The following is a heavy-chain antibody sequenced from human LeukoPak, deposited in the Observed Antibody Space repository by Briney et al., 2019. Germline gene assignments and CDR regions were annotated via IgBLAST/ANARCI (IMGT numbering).Heavy chain of an antibody. CDR1: GGSFSGYY. CDR2: INHSGST. D-gene: IGHD3-9*01. Sequence: PSETLSLTCAVYGGSFSGYYWSWIRQPPGKGLEWIGEINHSGSTNYNPSLKSRVTISVDTSKNQFSLKLSSVTAADTAVYYCASQPYYDILTGYSHFDYWGQGTLVTVSS. J-gene: IGHJ4*02. V-gene: IGHV4-34*01. CDR3: ASQPYYDILTGYSHFDY.